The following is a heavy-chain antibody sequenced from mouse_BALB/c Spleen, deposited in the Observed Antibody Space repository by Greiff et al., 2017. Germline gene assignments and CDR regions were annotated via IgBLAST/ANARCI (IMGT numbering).Heavy chain of an antibody. V-gene: IGHV5-6-3*01. J-gene: IGHJ2*01. CDR3: ARDRRVFDY. Sequence: EVKLVESGGGLVKPGGSLKLSCAASGFTFSSYGMSWVRQTPDKRLELVATINSNGGSTYYPDSVKGRFTISRDNAKNTLCLQMSSLKSEDTAMYYCARDRRVFDYWGQGTTLTVSS. CDR1: GFTFSSYG. CDR2: INSNGGST.